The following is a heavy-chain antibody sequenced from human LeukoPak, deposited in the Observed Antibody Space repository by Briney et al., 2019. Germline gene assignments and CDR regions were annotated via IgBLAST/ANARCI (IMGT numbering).Heavy chain of an antibody. J-gene: IGHJ4*02. CDR3: ARGGDYSMPTVFDY. D-gene: IGHD4-11*01. Sequence: GRSLRPSCAASGFTFSSYEMNWVRPAPGKGLEWVSYITSSGSIIYYADSVKGRFTISRNHPKNTLYLQLNHLRAEATVFYYFARGGDYSMPTVFDYWGQGGLVTVSP. CDR2: ITSSGSII. CDR1: GFTFSSYE. V-gene: IGHV3-48*03.